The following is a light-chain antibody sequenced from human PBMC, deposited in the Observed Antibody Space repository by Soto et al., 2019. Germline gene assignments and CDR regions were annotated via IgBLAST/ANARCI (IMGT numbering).Light chain of an antibody. V-gene: IGKV3-15*01. CDR1: QSVSSN. CDR3: RQYNNWPPGT. CDR2: GAS. Sequence: EIVMTQSPATLSVSPGERATLSCRASQSVSSNLAWYQQKPGQAPRLLIYGASTRTTGIPARFSGSGSGTEFTLTFSSLQSEDFAVYYCRQYNNWPPGTFGQGNKLEIK. J-gene: IGKJ2*01.